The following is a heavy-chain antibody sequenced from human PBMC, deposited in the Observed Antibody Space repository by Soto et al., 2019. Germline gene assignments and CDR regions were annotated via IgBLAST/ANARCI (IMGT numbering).Heavy chain of an antibody. J-gene: IGHJ6*02. V-gene: IGHV6-1*01. CDR2: TYYRSKWYN. CDR3: ARDEGIISSGSYYYYGMDV. CDR1: GDSVSSNSAA. D-gene: IGHD3-22*01. Sequence: KQSQTLSLTCAISGDSVSSNSAAWNWIRQSPSRGLEWLGRTYYRSKWYNDYAVSVKSRITINPDTSKNQFSLQLNSVTPEDTAVYYCARDEGIISSGSYYYYGMDVWGQGTTVTVSS.